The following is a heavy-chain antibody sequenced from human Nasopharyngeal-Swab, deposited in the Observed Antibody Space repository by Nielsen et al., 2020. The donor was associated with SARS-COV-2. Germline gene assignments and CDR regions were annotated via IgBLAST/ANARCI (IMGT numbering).Heavy chain of an antibody. CDR1: GFTFSSYG. V-gene: IGHV3-30*03. D-gene: IGHD1-26*01. CDR2: ISYDGSNK. J-gene: IGHJ4*02. Sequence: GESLKISCAASGFTFSSYGMHWVRQAPAKRLEWVAVISYDGSNKYYADSVKGRFTISRDNSKNTLYLQMNSLRAEDTAVYYCARKRPGVGEGSYYFDYWGQGTLVTVSS. CDR3: ARKRPGVGEGSYYFDY.